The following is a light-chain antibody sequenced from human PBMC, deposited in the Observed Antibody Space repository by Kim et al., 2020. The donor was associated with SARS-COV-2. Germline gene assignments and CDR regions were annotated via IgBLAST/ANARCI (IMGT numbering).Light chain of an antibody. V-gene: IGKV3-20*01. CDR1: QSVTSSL. CDR3: QQYGSTLIT. J-gene: IGKJ4*01. CDR2: GAS. Sequence: EIVLTQSPGTLSLSPGERATLSCRASQSVTSSLLAWYQQKPGQAPRVLIYGASSRATGIPDRFSGSGSGTDFTLTISRLEPEDFAVYYCQQYGSTLITLGGGTKLEI.